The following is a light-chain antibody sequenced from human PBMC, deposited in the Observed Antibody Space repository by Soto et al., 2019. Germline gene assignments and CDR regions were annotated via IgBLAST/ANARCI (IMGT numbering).Light chain of an antibody. Sequence: QSALTQPRSVSGSPGQSVTISCTGTSSDVGGYEYVSWYQQDQGKAPQLMIYDVNKRPSGVPDRFSGSKSGNTASLTISGLQAEDETDYYFCSYAGSDTWVFGGGTKLTVL. CDR2: DVN. CDR1: SSDVGGYEY. CDR3: CSYAGSDTWV. J-gene: IGLJ3*02. V-gene: IGLV2-11*01.